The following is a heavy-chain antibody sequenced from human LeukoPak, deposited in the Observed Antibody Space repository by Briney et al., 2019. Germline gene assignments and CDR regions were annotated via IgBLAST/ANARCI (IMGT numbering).Heavy chain of an antibody. D-gene: IGHD4/OR15-4a*01. J-gene: IGHJ4*02. CDR1: GFTFSSYS. CDR3: ARDANYLADF. Sequence: PGGSLRLSCAVSGFTFSSYSMNWVRQAPGKGLEWVSSIISSGSAIYYADSVKGRFTISRDNAKNSLFLQMNTLRAEDTAVCYCARDANYLADFWGQGTLVTVSS. CDR2: IISSGSAI. V-gene: IGHV3-21*01.